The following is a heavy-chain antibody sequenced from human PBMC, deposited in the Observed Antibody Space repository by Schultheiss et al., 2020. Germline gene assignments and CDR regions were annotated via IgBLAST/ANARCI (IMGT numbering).Heavy chain of an antibody. CDR3: ARDVLSSGGAGPYYYYGMDV. D-gene: IGHD6-19*01. CDR1: GYTFTSYG. V-gene: IGHV1-18*01. J-gene: IGHJ6*02. CDR2: ISAYNGNT. Sequence: ASVKVSCKASGYTFTSYGISWVRQAPGQGLEWMGWISAYNGNTNYAQKLQGRVTMTTDTSTSTAYMELRSLRSDDTAVYYCARDVLSSGGAGPYYYYGMDVWGQGTTVTVSS.